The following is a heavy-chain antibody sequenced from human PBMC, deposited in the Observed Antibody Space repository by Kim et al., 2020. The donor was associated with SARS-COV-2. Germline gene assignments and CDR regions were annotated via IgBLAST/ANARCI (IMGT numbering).Heavy chain of an antibody. CDR3: AKRGYTYGRHAFDL. J-gene: IGHJ3*01. V-gene: IGHV3-9*01. CDR2: LDWNSGTI. CDR1: GFTFSDYA. D-gene: IGHD5-18*01. Sequence: GGSLRLSCAASGFTFSDYAMFWVRQAPGKGLEWVSGLDWNSGTIGDADSVKGRFTISRDNAKKFLYLQMNSLRPDDTALYYCAKRGYTYGRHAFDLWGHGTMVIVSS.